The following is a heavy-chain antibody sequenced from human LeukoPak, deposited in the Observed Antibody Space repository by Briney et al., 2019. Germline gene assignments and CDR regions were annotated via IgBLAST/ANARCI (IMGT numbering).Heavy chain of an antibody. Sequence: SETLSLTCTVSGYSISSGYYWGWIRQPPGKGLEWIGSIYNSGSTYYNPSLKSRVTISVDTSKNQFSLKLSSVTAADTAVYYCARRPLNSGTNDGPSGLDYWGQGTLVTVSS. CDR2: IYNSGST. D-gene: IGHD1-26*01. CDR3: ARRPLNSGTNDGPSGLDY. V-gene: IGHV4-38-2*02. J-gene: IGHJ4*02. CDR1: GYSISSGYY.